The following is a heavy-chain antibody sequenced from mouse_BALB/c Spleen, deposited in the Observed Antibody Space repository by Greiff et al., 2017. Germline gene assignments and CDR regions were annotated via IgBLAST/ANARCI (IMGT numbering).Heavy chain of an antibody. V-gene: IGHV1S137*01. D-gene: IGHD2-4*01. CDR3: ARSGTMITTESWFAY. CDR2: ISTYYGDA. Sequence: VQLQQSGAELVRPGVSVKISCKGSGYTFTDYAMHWVKQSHAKSLEWIGVISTYYGDASYNQKFKGKATMTVDKSSSTAYMELARLTSEDSAIYYCARSGTMITTESWFAYWGQGTLVTVSA. CDR1: GYTFTDYA. J-gene: IGHJ3*01.